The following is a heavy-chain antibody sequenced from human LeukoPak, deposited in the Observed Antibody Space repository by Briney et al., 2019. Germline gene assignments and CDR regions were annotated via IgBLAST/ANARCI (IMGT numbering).Heavy chain of an antibody. D-gene: IGHD3-22*01. J-gene: IGHJ4*02. Sequence: GGSLRLSCAASGFTFSSYAMHWVRQAPGEGLEWVAVISYDGSNKYYADSVKGRFTISRDNSKNTLYLQMNSLRAEDTAVYYCARGLSYDSSGYYYFDYWGQGTLVTVSS. V-gene: IGHV3-30-3*01. CDR1: GFTFSSYA. CDR2: ISYDGSNK. CDR3: ARGLSYDSSGYYYFDY.